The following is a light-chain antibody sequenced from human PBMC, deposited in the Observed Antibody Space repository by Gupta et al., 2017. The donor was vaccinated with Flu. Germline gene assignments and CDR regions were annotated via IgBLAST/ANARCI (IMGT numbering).Light chain of an antibody. CDR3: SAWDISLTTQL. Sequence: NSDNGGSLGATWLQQHQGHPPKLLYYRNNNRPSGISERFSASRSGNTASLTITGLQPEDEADYYCSAWDISLTTQLFGGGTELTVL. CDR2: RNN. V-gene: IGLV10-54*04. CDR1: SDNGGSLG. J-gene: IGLJ3*02.